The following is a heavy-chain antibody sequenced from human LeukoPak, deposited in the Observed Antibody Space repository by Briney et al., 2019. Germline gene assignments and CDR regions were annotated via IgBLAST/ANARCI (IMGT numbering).Heavy chain of an antibody. CDR2: ISGSGGST. D-gene: IGHD1-1*01. J-gene: IGHJ4*02. CDR1: GFTFSSYA. CDR3: AKVDYWSPENYFDS. V-gene: IGHV3-23*01. Sequence: PGGSLRLSCAASGFTFSSYAMSWVRQAPGKGLGWVSAISGSGGSTSYTDSVKGRFTISRDNSKNTLYLQMNSLRAEDTAVYYCAKVDYWSPENYFDSWGQGTLVTVSS.